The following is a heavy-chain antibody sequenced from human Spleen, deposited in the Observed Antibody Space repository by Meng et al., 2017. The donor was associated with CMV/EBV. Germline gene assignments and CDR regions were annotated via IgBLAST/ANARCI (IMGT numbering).Heavy chain of an antibody. CDR3: AREKYYDFWGGYSLHYYYGMDV. Sequence: GESLKISCAASGFTFSSYAMSWVRQAPGTGLEWVSTISGSGDRTYYADSVKGRFTISRDNAKNSLYLQMNSLRAEDTAVYYCAREKYYDFWGGYSLHYYYGMDVWGQGTTVTVSS. CDR2: ISGSGDRT. V-gene: IGHV3-23*01. D-gene: IGHD3-3*01. CDR1: GFTFSSYA. J-gene: IGHJ6*02.